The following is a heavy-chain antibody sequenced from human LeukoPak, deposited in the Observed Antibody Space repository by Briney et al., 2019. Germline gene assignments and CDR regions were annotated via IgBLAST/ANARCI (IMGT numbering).Heavy chain of an antibody. CDR1: GGSFSGYY. D-gene: IGHD6-13*01. Sequence: SETLSLTCAVYGGSFSGYYWSWIRQPPGKGLEWIGEINHSGSTNYNPSLKSRVTISVDTSKNQFSLKLSSVTAADTAVYYCARWRAAARLYWFDPWGQGTLVTASS. V-gene: IGHV4-34*01. J-gene: IGHJ5*02. CDR3: ARWRAAARLYWFDP. CDR2: INHSGST.